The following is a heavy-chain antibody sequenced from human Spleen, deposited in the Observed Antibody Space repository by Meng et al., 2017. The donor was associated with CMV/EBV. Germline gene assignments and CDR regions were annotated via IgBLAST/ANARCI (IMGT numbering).Heavy chain of an antibody. D-gene: IGHD5-18*01. CDR2: INHSGST. Sequence: SETLSLTCAVYDGSFSIYYWTWIRQPPGKGLEWIGEINHSGSTNYNPSLKSRVTISVATSKNQFSLRLSSVTAADTAVYYCARHLRGYSWPKSDWGQGTLVTVSS. CDR3: ARHLRGYSWPKSD. CDR1: DGSFSIYY. V-gene: IGHV4-34*01. J-gene: IGHJ4*02.